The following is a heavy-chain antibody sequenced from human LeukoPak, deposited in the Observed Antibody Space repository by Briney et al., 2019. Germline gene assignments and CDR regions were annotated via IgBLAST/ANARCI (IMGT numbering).Heavy chain of an antibody. J-gene: IGHJ6*02. Sequence: ASVKVSRKASGYTFTGYYLHWVRQAPGQGLEWMGWINPNSGGTNYAQKFQVRVTLTRDTSISTAYMDLGSLRSDDTAVYYCAREWDSSYYGMDAWGQGTTVTASS. CDR2: INPNSGGT. V-gene: IGHV1-2*02. CDR3: AREWDSSYYGMDA. CDR1: GYTFTGYY.